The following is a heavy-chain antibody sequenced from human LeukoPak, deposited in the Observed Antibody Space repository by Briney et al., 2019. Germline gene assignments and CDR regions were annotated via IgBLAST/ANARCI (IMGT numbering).Heavy chain of an antibody. CDR3: ANIRTTYLDWDYFDY. CDR2: ISGSGGST. CDR1: GFIFSNYG. D-gene: IGHD1-1*01. V-gene: IGHV3-23*01. J-gene: IGHJ4*02. Sequence: SGGSLRLSCAASGFIFSNYGMSWVRQAPGKGLEWVSAISGSGGSTYYADSVKGRFTISRDNSKNTLYLQMNSLRAEDTAVYCCANIRTTYLDWDYFDYWGQGTLVTVSS.